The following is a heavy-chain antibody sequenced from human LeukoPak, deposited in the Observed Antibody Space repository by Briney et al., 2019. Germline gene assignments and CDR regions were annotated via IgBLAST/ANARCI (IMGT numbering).Heavy chain of an antibody. CDR3: ARDRGHEFTYYFDY. D-gene: IGHD3-10*01. CDR1: GFTFSDYY. V-gene: IGHV3-11*06. CDR2: ISSSSYT. J-gene: IGHJ4*02. Sequence: GGSLRLSCAASGFTFSDYYMSWIRQAPGKGLEWVSYISSSSYTNYADSVKGRFTISRDNAKNSLYLQMNSLRAEDTAVYYCARDRGHEFTYYFDYWGQGTLVTVSS.